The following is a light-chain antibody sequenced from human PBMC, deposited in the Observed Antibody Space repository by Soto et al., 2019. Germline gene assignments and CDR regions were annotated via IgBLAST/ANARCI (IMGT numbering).Light chain of an antibody. CDR3: HQYDHWPQT. CDR1: QSIRSN. CDR2: GAS. V-gene: IGKV3-15*01. Sequence: EIVMTQSPDTLSVSPGEGATLSCRVSQSIRSNLAWYQQKPGQAPRLLIHGASTRAPGIPARFSGSGSGTDFTLTISSLQSEDFAVYYCHQYDHWPQTFGQGTKVDIK. J-gene: IGKJ1*01.